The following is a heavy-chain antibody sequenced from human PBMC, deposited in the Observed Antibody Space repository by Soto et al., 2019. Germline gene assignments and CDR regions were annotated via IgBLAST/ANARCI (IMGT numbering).Heavy chain of an antibody. CDR1: GGSISSYY. CDR3: ARIRQPAGNWFDP. J-gene: IGHJ5*02. Sequence: TLSLTCTVSGGSISSYYWSWIRQPPGRALEWLALIDWDGGQYYNTSLRTRLTISKDTSKNQVVLTMTNMDPVDTATYFCARIRQPAGNWFDPWGQGAPVTVSS. CDR2: IDWDGGQ. V-gene: IGHV2-70*18. D-gene: IGHD6-13*01.